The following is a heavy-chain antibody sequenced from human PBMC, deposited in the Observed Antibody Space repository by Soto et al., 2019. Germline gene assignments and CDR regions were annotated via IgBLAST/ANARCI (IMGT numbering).Heavy chain of an antibody. J-gene: IGHJ4*02. D-gene: IGHD3-3*01. V-gene: IGHV1-18*01. Sequence: ASVKVSCKASGYTFTSYGISWVRQAPGQGLEWMGWISAYNGNTNYAQKLQGRVTMTTDTSTSTAYLELRSLRSDDTAFFYCARVPTMYYDFWSGYLDYWGQGTLVTVSS. CDR3: ARVPTMYYDFWSGYLDY. CDR2: ISAYNGNT. CDR1: GYTFTSYG.